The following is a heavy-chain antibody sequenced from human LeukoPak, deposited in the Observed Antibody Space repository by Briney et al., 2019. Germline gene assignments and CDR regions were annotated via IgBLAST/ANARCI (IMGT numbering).Heavy chain of an antibody. D-gene: IGHD3-10*01. CDR2: ISGSGGST. CDR1: GFTFSSYA. Sequence: QSGGSLRLSWAASGFTFSSYAMSWVRQAPGKGLEWVSAISGSGGSTYYADSVKGRFTISRDNSKNTLYLQMNSLRAEDTAVYYCAKDPELLWFGELSNGYFDYWGQGTLVTVSS. V-gene: IGHV3-23*01. CDR3: AKDPELLWFGELSNGYFDY. J-gene: IGHJ4*02.